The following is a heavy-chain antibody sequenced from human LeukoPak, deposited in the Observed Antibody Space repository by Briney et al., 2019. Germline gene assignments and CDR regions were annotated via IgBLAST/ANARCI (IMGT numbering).Heavy chain of an antibody. CDR3: AINSHESSGWGWFDP. D-gene: IGHD3-22*01. CDR1: GGSISCGGYY. J-gene: IGHJ5*02. V-gene: IGHV4-31*03. Sequence: SQALSLSCTVSGGSISCGGYYWSWIRQHPGRGLEWIGYIYYSGSNYYNPSLKSRVTISVDTSKTQFSLKLSSVTAADTVVYYCAINSHESSGWGWFDPWGQGTLVTVSS. CDR2: IYYSGSN.